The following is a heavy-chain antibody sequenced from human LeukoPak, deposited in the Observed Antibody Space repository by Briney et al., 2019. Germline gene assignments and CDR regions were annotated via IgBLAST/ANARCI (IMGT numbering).Heavy chain of an antibody. D-gene: IGHD5-24*01. CDR3: ARGQRSSAGWLQWEWSKTNNWFDP. Sequence: GASVKVSCKASGYTFTGYYMHWVRQAPGQGLEWMGWINPNSGGTNYAQKFQGRVTMTRNTSISTAYMELSSLRSEDTAVYYCARGQRSSAGWLQWEWSKTNNWFDPWGQGILVTVSS. CDR1: GYTFTGYY. V-gene: IGHV1-2*02. CDR2: INPNSGGT. J-gene: IGHJ5*02.